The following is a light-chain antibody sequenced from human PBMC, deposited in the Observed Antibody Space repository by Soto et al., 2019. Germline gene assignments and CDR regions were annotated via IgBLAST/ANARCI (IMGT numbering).Light chain of an antibody. J-gene: IGKJ5*01. Sequence: DIQMTQSPSTLSASVGDRVTITCRASHWIDDWLAWYQQKPGKAPNLLINKASSLEYGVPSRFSGSGSGTEFTLTISSLQSEDFAIYYCQQYNNWPITFGQGTRLEIK. CDR3: QQYNNWPIT. CDR2: KAS. CDR1: HWIDDW. V-gene: IGKV1-5*03.